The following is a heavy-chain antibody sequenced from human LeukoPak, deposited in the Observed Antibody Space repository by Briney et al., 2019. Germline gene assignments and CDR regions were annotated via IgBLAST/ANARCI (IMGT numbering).Heavy chain of an antibody. D-gene: IGHD2-2*01. V-gene: IGHV1-24*01. Sequence: ASVKVSCKVSGYTLTELSVHWVRQAPGKGLEWMGGFDPEDGETIYAQKFQGRVTLTEDTSTDTAYMELSSLSSADTAMYYCALNAYCSSNSCWGNYYYYYMDFWGKGTTVTVSS. CDR1: GYTLTELS. CDR2: FDPEDGET. CDR3: ALNAYCSSNSCWGNYYYYYMDF. J-gene: IGHJ6*03.